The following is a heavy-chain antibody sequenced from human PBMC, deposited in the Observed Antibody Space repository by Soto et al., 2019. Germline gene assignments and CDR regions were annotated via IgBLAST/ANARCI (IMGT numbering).Heavy chain of an antibody. D-gene: IGHD6-6*01. CDR2: IRGTGAST. CDR3: ARQGESSSFREVFDC. CDR1: GFTFSSYA. J-gene: IGHJ4*02. Sequence: EVQLLESGGGLVQPGGSLTLSCAASGFTFSSYAMSWVRQAPGKGLEWVSTIRGTGASTFSADSVKGRFTMSRDNSKNTVYRQMNSLRADDTAVYYCARQGESSSFREVFDCWGQGILVIVSS. V-gene: IGHV3-23*01.